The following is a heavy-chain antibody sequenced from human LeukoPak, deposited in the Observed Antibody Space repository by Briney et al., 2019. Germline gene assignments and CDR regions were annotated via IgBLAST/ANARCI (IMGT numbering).Heavy chain of an antibody. V-gene: IGHV1-46*01. D-gene: IGHD4-23*01. CDR3: ARDPGYGGNSGGVDY. CDR1: GYTFTSYY. J-gene: IGHJ4*02. CDR2: IHPSGGST. Sequence: ASVKVSCKASGYTFTSYYMHWVRQAPGQGLEWMGIIHPSGGSTSYAQKFQGRVTMTRDTSTSTVYMDLSSLRSGDTAVYYCARDPGYGGNSGGVDYWGQGTLVTVSS.